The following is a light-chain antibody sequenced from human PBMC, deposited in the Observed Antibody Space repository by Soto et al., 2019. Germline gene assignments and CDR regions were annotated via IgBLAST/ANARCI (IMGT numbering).Light chain of an antibody. Sequence: EIVLTQSPGTLSLSPGERATLSCRASQSVTNSFLVWYQQKPGQAPRLLIYGAFSRATDIPDRFSRSGSGTDFTLTISRLEPEDFAVYYCQHYGSSLLTLGGGTKVEI. CDR2: GAF. J-gene: IGKJ4*01. CDR3: QHYGSSLLT. CDR1: QSVTNSF. V-gene: IGKV3-20*01.